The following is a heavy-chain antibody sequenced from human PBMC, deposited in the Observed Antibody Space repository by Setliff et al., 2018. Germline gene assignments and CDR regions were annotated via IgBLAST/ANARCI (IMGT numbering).Heavy chain of an antibody. CDR2: IYDSGKT. CDR3: ASCRFQVPYNY. V-gene: IGHV4-39*01. D-gene: IGHD3-16*01. J-gene: IGHJ4*02. Sequence: SETLSLTCTVPGDSISSFSYYWGWIRRPPGKGLEWIGTIYDSGKTYYNPSLKSRVSISVDTSKNQFSLKLNSVTAADTGVYYCASCRFQVPYNYWGQGALVTVSS. CDR1: GDSISSFSYY.